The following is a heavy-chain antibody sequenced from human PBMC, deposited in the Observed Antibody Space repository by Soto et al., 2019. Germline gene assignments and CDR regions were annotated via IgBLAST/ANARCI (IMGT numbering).Heavy chain of an antibody. CDR1: GFTFSSYG. Sequence: GGSLRLSCAASGFTFSSYGMHWVRQAPGKGLEWVAVISYDGSNKYYADSVKGRFTISRDNSKNTLYLQMNSLRAEDTAVYYCAKGWGAARQRGCLDYWGQGTLVTVSS. D-gene: IGHD6-6*01. CDR3: AKGWGAARQRGCLDY. V-gene: IGHV3-30*18. CDR2: ISYDGSNK. J-gene: IGHJ4*02.